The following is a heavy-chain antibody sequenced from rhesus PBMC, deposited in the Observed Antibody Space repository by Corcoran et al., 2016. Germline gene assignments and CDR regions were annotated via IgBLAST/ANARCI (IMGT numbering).Heavy chain of an antibody. D-gene: IGHD1-26*01. J-gene: IGHJ4*01. V-gene: IGHV3-8*01. Sequence: EVQLVESGGGLVQPGGSLRLSCTGSGFTFGSYYMYWVRQAPVKGLEWGSALNTGGGSTWDTDSVKGRFTNSKENAKNTLYLQMDSLRAEDTAVYYCARDIRRITGTTDFDYWGQGVLVTVSS. CDR2: LNTGGGST. CDR3: ARDIRRITGTTDFDY. CDR1: GFTFGSYY.